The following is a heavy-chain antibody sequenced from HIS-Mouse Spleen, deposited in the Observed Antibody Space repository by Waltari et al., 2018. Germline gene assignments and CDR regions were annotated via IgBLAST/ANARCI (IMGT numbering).Heavy chain of an antibody. J-gene: IGHJ2*01. V-gene: IGHV4-39*07. D-gene: IGHD6-13*01. CDR1: GGSLSSRRYY. Sequence: QLQLQESGPGLVKPSATLSLTCTVSGGSLSSRRYYWGWIRQPPGKGREWIGSIYYSGSTYYNPSLKSRVTISVDTSKNQFSLKLSSVTAADTAVYYCAREIPYSSSWYDWYFDLWGRGTLVTVSS. CDR3: AREIPYSSSWYDWYFDL. CDR2: IYYSGST.